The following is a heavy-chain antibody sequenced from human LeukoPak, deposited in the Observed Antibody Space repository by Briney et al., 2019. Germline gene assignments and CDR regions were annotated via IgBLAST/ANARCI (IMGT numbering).Heavy chain of an antibody. Sequence: PGRSLRLSCAASGFTFSSYGMHWVRQAPGRGLEWVAVISYDGSNKYYADSVKGRFTISRDNSKNTLYLQMNSLRAENTAVYYCAKDLPDYGDYLYYFDYWGQGTLVTVSS. V-gene: IGHV3-30*18. CDR2: ISYDGSNK. CDR1: GFTFSSYG. D-gene: IGHD4-17*01. J-gene: IGHJ4*02. CDR3: AKDLPDYGDYLYYFDY.